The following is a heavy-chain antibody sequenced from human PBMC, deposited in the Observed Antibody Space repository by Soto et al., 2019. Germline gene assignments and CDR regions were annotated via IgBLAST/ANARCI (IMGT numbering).Heavy chain of an antibody. CDR1: GYSFTTYW. CDR2: INPGDSDI. Sequence: PGESLKISCKASGYSFTTYWIAWVRQMPGKGLEWMGIINPGDSDIRYSPSFQGQVTISADNSISTAYLQWSSLKASDTAMYYCARHEQFYYYYYGMDVWGQGTAVTLSS. V-gene: IGHV5-51*01. D-gene: IGHD4-4*01. J-gene: IGHJ6*02. CDR3: ARHEQFYYYYYGMDV.